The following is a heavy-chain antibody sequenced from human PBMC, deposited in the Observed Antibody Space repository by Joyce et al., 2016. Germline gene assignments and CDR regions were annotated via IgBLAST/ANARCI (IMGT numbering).Heavy chain of an antibody. V-gene: IGHV1-2*02. Sequence: QVQLVQSGAELKKPGASVKVSCKASGYTFTDYYIPWVRQAPGQGLEWMGWINPNTGGTNYAQKFQGRVTMNVDTSISTAYMALTRLRSDDTAVYYCTREACWGQGTLVTVSS. CDR3: TREAC. CDR1: GYTFTDYY. J-gene: IGHJ4*02. CDR2: INPNTGGT.